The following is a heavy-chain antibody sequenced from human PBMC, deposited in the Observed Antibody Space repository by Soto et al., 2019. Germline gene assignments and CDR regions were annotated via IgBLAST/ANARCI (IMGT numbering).Heavy chain of an antibody. CDR3: ARQDRVVAEGRWFDP. Sequence: PSGTLALTRTVSGYSISSGYHWAWIRQPPGKGLEWLGSVHYSGNTYYNPSLKSRLTISVDKSKNQFSLNLSSVTAADTAVYYCARQDRVVAEGRWFDPWGQGTLVTVSS. D-gene: IGHD2-15*01. V-gene: IGHV4-38-2*02. CDR2: VHYSGNT. J-gene: IGHJ5*02. CDR1: GYSISSGYH.